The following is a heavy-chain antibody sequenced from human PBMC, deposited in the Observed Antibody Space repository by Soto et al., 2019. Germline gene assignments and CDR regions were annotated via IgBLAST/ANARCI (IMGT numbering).Heavy chain of an antibody. CDR2: IYHSGST. D-gene: IGHD6-13*01. CDR1: GGSISSGGYS. J-gene: IGHJ6*02. V-gene: IGHV4-30-2*01. Sequence: SETLSLTCAVSGGSISSGGYSWSWIRQPPGKGLEWIGYIYHSGSTYYNPSLKSRVTISVDRSKNQFSLKLSSVTAADTAEYYCGVVAIAAAGTTGSYPYYSYYGIDVCGQGTTVTVSS. CDR3: GVVAIAAAGTTGSYPYYSYYGIDV.